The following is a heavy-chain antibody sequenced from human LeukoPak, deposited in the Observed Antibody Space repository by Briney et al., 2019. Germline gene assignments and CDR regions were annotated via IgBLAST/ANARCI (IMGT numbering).Heavy chain of an antibody. CDR1: GGSFSGYY. CDR2: INHSGST. V-gene: IGHV4-34*01. Sequence: KPSETLSLTCAVYGGSFSGYYWSWIRQPPGKGLEWIGEINHSGSTNYNPSLKSRVTISVDTSKNQFSLKLSSVTAADTAVYYCARGASDFWSGYYNRYFQHWGQGTLVTVSS. J-gene: IGHJ1*01. CDR3: ARGASDFWSGYYNRYFQH. D-gene: IGHD3-3*01.